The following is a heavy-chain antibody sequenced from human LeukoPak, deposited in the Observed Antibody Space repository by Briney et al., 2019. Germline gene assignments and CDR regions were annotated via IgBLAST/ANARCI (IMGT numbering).Heavy chain of an antibody. D-gene: IGHD4-11*01. V-gene: IGHV1-2*02. CDR3: ARGMTTVKGEDY. J-gene: IGHJ4*02. CDR2: INPNSGGT. CDR1: GYTFTGYY. Sequence: ASVKVSCKASGYTFTGYYMHWVRQAPGQGLEWMGWINPNSGGTNYAQKFQGRVTMTRDTSISTAYMELSRLRSDDTAVYYCARGMTTVKGEDYWGQETLVTVSS.